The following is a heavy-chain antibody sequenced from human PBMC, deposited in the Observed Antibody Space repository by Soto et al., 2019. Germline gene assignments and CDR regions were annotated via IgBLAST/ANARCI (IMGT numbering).Heavy chain of an antibody. D-gene: IGHD3-3*02. Sequence: NPSETLSLTCSVSGGSFNDYFWSWLRQTPEKGLEWIGYIYYNGRTTYNPSLKTRVTISLDTSENQFSLKLNSVTAADTAVYYCARGGASNFGPWGQGTLVTVSS. CDR1: GGSFNDYF. V-gene: IGHV4-59*01. CDR2: IYYNGRT. J-gene: IGHJ5*02. CDR3: ARGGASNFGP.